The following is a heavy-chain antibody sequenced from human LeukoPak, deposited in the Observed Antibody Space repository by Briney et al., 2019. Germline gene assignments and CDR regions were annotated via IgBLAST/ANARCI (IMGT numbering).Heavy chain of an antibody. CDR1: GYTFTSYA. V-gene: IGHV7-4-1*02. Sequence: ASVKVSCKASGYTFTSYAMNWVRQAPGQGLEWMGWINTNTGNPTYAQGFTGRFVFSLDTSVSTAYLQISSLKAEDTAVYYSARDHLDYYYYGMDVWGQGTTVTVSS. CDR3: ARDHLDYYYYGMDV. J-gene: IGHJ6*02. CDR2: INTNTGNP.